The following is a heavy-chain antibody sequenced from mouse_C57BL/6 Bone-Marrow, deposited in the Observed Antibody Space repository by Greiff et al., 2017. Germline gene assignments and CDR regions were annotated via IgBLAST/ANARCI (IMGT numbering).Heavy chain of an antibody. V-gene: IGHV2-9*01. CDR1: GFSLTSYG. Sequence: VMLVESGPGLVAPSQRLSITCTVSGFSLTSYGVGWVRQPPGKGLGWLGVIWGGGRTKYNSALMSRLSISKDSSKSQVFLKMNSRQTDDTAMYDCAKRGAYYSNYAYAMDYWGQGTSVTVSS. D-gene: IGHD2-5*01. CDR2: IWGGGRT. CDR3: AKRGAYYSNYAYAMDY. J-gene: IGHJ4*01.